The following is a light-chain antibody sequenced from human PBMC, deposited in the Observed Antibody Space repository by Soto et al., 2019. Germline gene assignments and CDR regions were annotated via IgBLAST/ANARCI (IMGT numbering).Light chain of an antibody. V-gene: IGLV2-14*01. J-gene: IGLJ1*01. CDR2: EVS. CDR1: SSDVGGHNY. CDR3: SSYTSSSIYV. Sequence: QSALTQPASVSGSPGQSITISCTGTSSDVGGHNYVSWYQQHPGKAPKLMIYEVSNRPSGVSNRFSGSKSGNTASLTISGLQAEDEADYYCSSYTSSSIYVFGTGTKLTVL.